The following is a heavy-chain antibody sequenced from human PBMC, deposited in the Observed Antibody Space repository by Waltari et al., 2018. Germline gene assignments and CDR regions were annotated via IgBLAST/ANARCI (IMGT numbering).Heavy chain of an antibody. CDR1: GYTLTELS. Sequence: QVQLVQSGAEVKKPGASVKVSCKVSGYTLTELSMHWVRQAPGKGLEWMGGFDPEDGETIYAQKFQGRVTMTRDTSISTAYMELSRLRSDDTAVYYCARELTGTWFDYWGQGTLVTVSS. CDR3: ARELTGTWFDY. J-gene: IGHJ4*02. D-gene: IGHD1-20*01. CDR2: FDPEDGET. V-gene: IGHV1-24*01.